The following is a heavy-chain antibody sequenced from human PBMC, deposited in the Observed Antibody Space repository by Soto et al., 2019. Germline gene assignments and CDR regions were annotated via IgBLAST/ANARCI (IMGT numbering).Heavy chain of an antibody. Sequence: PSETLSLTCTVSGGSISSYYWSWNRQPPGKGLEWIGYIYYTGTTNYNPSLKSRVTISVDTSKNQFSLNLSSVTAADTAVYYCARGRRTTTVTFRNWFDPWGQGTLVTVSS. D-gene: IGHD4-17*01. CDR1: GGSISSYY. CDR3: ARGRRTTTVTFRNWFDP. CDR2: IYYTGTT. J-gene: IGHJ5*02. V-gene: IGHV4-59*01.